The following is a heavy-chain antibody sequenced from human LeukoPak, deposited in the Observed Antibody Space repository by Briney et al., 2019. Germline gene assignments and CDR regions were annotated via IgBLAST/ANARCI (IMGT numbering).Heavy chain of an antibody. D-gene: IGHD4-17*01. J-gene: IGHJ4*02. V-gene: IGHV3-30-3*01. CDR1: GFAFSSYA. Sequence: GGSLRLSCAASGFAFSSYAIHWVRQAPGKGLEWVAVISYDGSNKYYADSVKGRFTISRDNSKNTLYLQMNSLRAEDTAVYYCARETGSAVGSTDFDYWGQGTLVTVSS. CDR3: ARETGSAVGSTDFDY. CDR2: ISYDGSNK.